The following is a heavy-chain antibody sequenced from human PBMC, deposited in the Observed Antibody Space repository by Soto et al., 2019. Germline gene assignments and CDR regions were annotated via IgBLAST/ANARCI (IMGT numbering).Heavy chain of an antibody. Sequence: PSETLSLTCAVSGGSISSGGYSWSWIRQPPGKGLEWIGYIYHSGSTYYNPSLKSRVTISVDRSKNQFSLKLSSVTAADTAVYYCATVRGYSSGMDVWGQGTTVNVSS. CDR1: GGSISSGGYS. CDR2: IYHSGST. V-gene: IGHV4-30-2*01. J-gene: IGHJ6*02. D-gene: IGHD5-18*01. CDR3: ATVRGYSSGMDV.